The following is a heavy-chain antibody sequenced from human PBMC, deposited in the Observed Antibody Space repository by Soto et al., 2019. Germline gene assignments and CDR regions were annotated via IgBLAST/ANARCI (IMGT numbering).Heavy chain of an antibody. V-gene: IGHV4-31*03. Sequence: PSETPSLTCTVSVPCITRCGYCWSWLRQHPGKGLGWIGYIYNSGTTYYNPSLKSRVTISVDTSKNQFSLKLSSVTAADTAVYYCARAGYGGIFFLTYYYGMDICCQETTLTISS. D-gene: IGHD2-15*01. CDR3: ARAGYGGIFFLTYYYGMDI. CDR1: VPCITRCGYC. J-gene: IGHJ6*02. CDR2: IYNSGTT.